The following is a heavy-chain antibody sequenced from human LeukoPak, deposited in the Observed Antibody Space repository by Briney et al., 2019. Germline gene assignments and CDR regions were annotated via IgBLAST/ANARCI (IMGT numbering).Heavy chain of an antibody. CDR1: GFTFSKYD. D-gene: IGHD5-18*01. Sequence: PGGSLRLSCVASGFTFSKYDVHWVRQAPGKGLEWVAVIAYDGNNKIYADSVKGRFTISRDNSKNTLYLQMNSLRVEDTAVYYCAKERGRGYSYVAAWGNWGQGTLVTVSS. V-gene: IGHV3-30-3*01. CDR3: AKERGRGYSYVAAWGN. J-gene: IGHJ4*02. CDR2: IAYDGNNK.